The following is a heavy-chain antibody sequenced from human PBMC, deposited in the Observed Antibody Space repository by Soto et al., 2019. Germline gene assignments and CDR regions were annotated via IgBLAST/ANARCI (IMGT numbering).Heavy chain of an antibody. V-gene: IGHV3-74*01. Sequence: GGSLRLSCAASGFTFSSYWMHWVRQPPGKGLVWVSRINMDGSFSSYADSVKGRFTSSRDNARNTLYLQMNSLRAEDTAIYYCARDLTTSDVWGQGTMVTVSS. J-gene: IGHJ3*01. D-gene: IGHD4-17*01. CDR2: INMDGSFS. CDR1: GFTFSSYW. CDR3: ARDLTTSDV.